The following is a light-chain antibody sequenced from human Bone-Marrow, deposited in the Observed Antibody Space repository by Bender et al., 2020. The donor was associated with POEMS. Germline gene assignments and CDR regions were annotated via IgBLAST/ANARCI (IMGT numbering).Light chain of an antibody. CDR1: SSDVGGYNY. CDR2: DVT. Sequence: QSALTQPPSVSGSPGQSITISCTGTSSDVGGYNYVSWYQQHPGKAPKLLIYDVTHRPSGVSDRFSGSKSGNMASLTISGLQPEDEADYYCSSYTTSSTYVFGTGTKVTVL. V-gene: IGLV2-14*03. J-gene: IGLJ1*01. CDR3: SSYTTSSTYV.